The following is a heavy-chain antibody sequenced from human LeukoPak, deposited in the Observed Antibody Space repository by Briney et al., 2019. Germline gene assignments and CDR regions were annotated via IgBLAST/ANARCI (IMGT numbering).Heavy chain of an antibody. CDR1: GFTFTRSA. J-gene: IGHJ3*02. Sequence: SVKVSCKASGFTFTRSAMQWVRQARGQRLEWIGWIVVGSGNTNYAQKFQERVTITRDMSTSTAYMELSSLRSEDTAVYYCTASYYYGSGSYGEIWGQGTMVTVSS. CDR2: IVVGSGNT. CDR3: TASYYYGSGSYGEI. V-gene: IGHV1-58*02. D-gene: IGHD3-10*01.